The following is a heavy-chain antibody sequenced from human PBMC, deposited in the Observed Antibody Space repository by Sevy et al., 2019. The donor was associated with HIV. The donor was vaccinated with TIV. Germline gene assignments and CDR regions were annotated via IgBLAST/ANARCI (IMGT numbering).Heavy chain of an antibody. Sequence: GGSLRLSCAASGFTFSRYWMHWVRHAPGKGLVWVSRINTHGTNTIYADYVKGRFNISRDNAKNTVYLQMNSLRAEDTGVYYCEREGVDFWSGPGDFDYGMDVWGQGTTVTVSS. V-gene: IGHV3-74*01. CDR1: GFTFSRYW. CDR2: INTHGTNT. CDR3: EREGVDFWSGPGDFDYGMDV. D-gene: IGHD3-3*01. J-gene: IGHJ6*02.